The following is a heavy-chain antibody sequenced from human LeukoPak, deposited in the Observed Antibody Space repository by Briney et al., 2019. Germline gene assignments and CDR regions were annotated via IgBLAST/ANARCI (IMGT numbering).Heavy chain of an antibody. D-gene: IGHD3-10*01. CDR1: GFTFSSYG. J-gene: IGHJ4*02. CDR3: AKQMVRGAHFDY. CDR2: ISYDGSNK. Sequence: GRSLRLSCAASGFTFSSYGMHWVRQAPGKGLEWVAVISYDGSNKYYADSVKGRFTISRDNSKNTLYLQMNSLRAEDTAVYYCAKQMVRGAHFDYWAREPWSPSP. V-gene: IGHV3-30*18.